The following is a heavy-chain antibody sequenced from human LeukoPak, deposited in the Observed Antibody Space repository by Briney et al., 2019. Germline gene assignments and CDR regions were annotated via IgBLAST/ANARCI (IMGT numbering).Heavy chain of an antibody. J-gene: IGHJ6*04. Sequence: GGSLRLSCAASGFAFSSYAMHWVRQAPGKGLEWVAVISYEGSNKYYADSVKGRFTISRDNSKNTLYLQMNSLRAEDTAVYYCARSGGYCSSTSCSKIGYYYYYGMDVWGKGTTVTVSS. V-gene: IGHV3-30*04. CDR2: ISYEGSNK. CDR3: ARSGGYCSSTSCSKIGYYYYYGMDV. D-gene: IGHD2-2*01. CDR1: GFAFSSYA.